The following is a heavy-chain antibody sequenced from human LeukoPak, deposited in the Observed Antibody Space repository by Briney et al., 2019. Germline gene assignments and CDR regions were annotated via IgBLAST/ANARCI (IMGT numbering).Heavy chain of an antibody. J-gene: IGHJ4*02. Sequence: GGSLRLSCAASGFTFSSYAMSWVRQAPGKGLEWVSAISGSGGSTYYADSVKVRFTISRDNSKNTLYLQMNSLRAEDTAVYYCAKIPPVQWELLCFDYWGQGTLVTVSS. CDR2: ISGSGGST. CDR3: AKIPPVQWELLCFDY. CDR1: GFTFSSYA. D-gene: IGHD1-26*01. V-gene: IGHV3-23*01.